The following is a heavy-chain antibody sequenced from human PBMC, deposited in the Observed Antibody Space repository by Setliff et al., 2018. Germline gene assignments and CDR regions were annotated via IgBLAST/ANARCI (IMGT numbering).Heavy chain of an antibody. Sequence: ASVKVSCKASGYTFSSYAMNWVRQAPGQGLEWMGWINTNTGNPTYAQDFTGRFVFSLDTSVSTAYLQISSLKPEDTAVYYCARGSRFGTIVYRGDYYMDVWGKGTTVTVSS. V-gene: IGHV7-4-1*02. D-gene: IGHD3-10*01. J-gene: IGHJ6*03. CDR2: INTNTGNP. CDR1: GYTFSSYA. CDR3: ARGSRFGTIVYRGDYYMDV.